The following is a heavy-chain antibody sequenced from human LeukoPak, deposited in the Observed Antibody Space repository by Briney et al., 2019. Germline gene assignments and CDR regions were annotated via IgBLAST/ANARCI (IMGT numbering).Heavy chain of an antibody. CDR1: GYTFTGYY. D-gene: IGHD6-6*01. CDR2: INPNSGGT. CDR3: ARGGIAARSYYYYMDV. V-gene: IGHV1-2*06. Sequence: ASVKVSCKASGYTFTGYYMHWVRQAPGQGLEWMGRINPNSGGTNYAQKFQGRVTMTRDTSISTAYMELSRLRSDDTAVYYCARGGIAARSYYYYMDVWGKGTTVTVSS. J-gene: IGHJ6*03.